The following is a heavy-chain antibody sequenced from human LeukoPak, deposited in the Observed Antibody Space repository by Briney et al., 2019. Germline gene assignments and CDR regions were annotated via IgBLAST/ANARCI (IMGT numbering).Heavy chain of an antibody. V-gene: IGHV6-1*01. CDR3: ARDVGNTGWYTFDF. D-gene: IGHD6-19*01. CDR1: GDSVSSINGA. J-gene: IGHJ4*02. CDR2: TYFRSQWYY. Sequence: SQTLSLTCAISGDSVSSINGAWNWIRQSPSRGLEWPGRTYFRSQWYYDYAVSFQGRITINPDTSNNQFSLLLTSLSPEDTAVYYCARDVGNTGWYTFDFWGQGTLVTVSS.